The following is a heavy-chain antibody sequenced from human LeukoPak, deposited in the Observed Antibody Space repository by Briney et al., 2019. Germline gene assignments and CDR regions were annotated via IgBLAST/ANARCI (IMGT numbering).Heavy chain of an antibody. CDR3: ARMGGPMTEIGY. CDR2: MYTSGDT. J-gene: IGHJ4*02. Sequence: SETLSLTCTVSGGSISDNYWTWIRQPADKRLEWLGRMYTSGDTYYNPSLRSRLTISLDKAKNQISLEVRSVTAADTAVYYCARMGGPMTEIGYWGQGILVTVSS. CDR1: GGSISDNY. V-gene: IGHV4-4*07. D-gene: IGHD3-16*01.